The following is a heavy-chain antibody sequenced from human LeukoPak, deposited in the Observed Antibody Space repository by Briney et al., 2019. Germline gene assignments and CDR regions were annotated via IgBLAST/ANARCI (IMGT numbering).Heavy chain of an antibody. Sequence: PGGSLRLSCISSGMTFASPWMSWVRQAPGKGLEWVGYIKPDGSESYYVDSVKGRFAISRDNAKNSLYLQMNSLRAEDTAVYYCVRDVGFFHMDVWGKGTTVTVSS. CDR3: VRDVGFFHMDV. CDR2: IKPDGSES. V-gene: IGHV3-7*01. J-gene: IGHJ6*03. D-gene: IGHD1-26*01. CDR1: GMTFASPW.